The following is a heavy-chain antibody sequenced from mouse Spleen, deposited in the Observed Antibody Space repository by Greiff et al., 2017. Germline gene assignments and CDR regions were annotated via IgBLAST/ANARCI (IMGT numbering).Heavy chain of an antibody. Sequence: VQLQQSGGGLVKPGGSLKLSCAASGFTFSDYGMHWVRQAPEKGLEWVAYISSGSSTIYYADTVKGRFTISRDNAKNTLFLQMTSLRSEDTAMYYCARLGGNYGVPWGQGTTLTVSS. J-gene: IGHJ2*01. CDR3: ARLGGNYGVP. V-gene: IGHV5-17*01. CDR1: GFTFSDYG. D-gene: IGHD2-1*01. CDR2: ISSGSSTI.